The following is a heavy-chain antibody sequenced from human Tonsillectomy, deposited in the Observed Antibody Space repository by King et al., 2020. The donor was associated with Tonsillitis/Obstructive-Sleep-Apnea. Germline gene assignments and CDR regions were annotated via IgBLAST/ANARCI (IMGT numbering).Heavy chain of an antibody. CDR2: IYWDDDK. CDR3: XHXXXXXXXXXXAXAXXI. CDR1: GFSLSTSGVG. Sequence: TLQESGPTLVKPTQTLTLTCTFSGFSLSTSGVGVGWIRQPPXKALEWLALIYWDDDKRXXPSXMSXLTXTKDTSKDXVVLTMTRMDPVDTAPSYCXHXXXXXXXXXXAXAXXIXGXXTXVTVSS. J-gene: IGHJ3*02. V-gene: IGHV2-5*02.